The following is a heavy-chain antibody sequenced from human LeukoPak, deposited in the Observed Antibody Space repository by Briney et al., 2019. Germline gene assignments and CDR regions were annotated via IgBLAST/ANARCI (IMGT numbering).Heavy chain of an antibody. Sequence: AXVKVSCKASGYTFTGYYMHWVRQAPGQGLEWMGWINPNSGGTNYAQKFQGRVTMTRDTSISTAYMELSRLRSDDTAVYYCARVGEYGSGSYLLYWGQGTLVTVSS. V-gene: IGHV1-2*02. J-gene: IGHJ4*02. CDR1: GYTFTGYY. CDR2: INPNSGGT. CDR3: ARVGEYGSGSYLLY. D-gene: IGHD3-10*01.